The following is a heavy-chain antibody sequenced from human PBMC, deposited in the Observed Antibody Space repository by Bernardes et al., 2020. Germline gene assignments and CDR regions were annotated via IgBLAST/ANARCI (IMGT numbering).Heavy chain of an antibody. CDR3: SRELGGDRYFEK. D-gene: IGHD2-21*01. CDR2: ISGDGSST. Sequence: GEALCLSCAASGFTFSSYWMHWVRQAPGKGLVWVSRISGDGSSTNYADSVKGRFTISRDNAKNTLYLQMSSLRAEDTAVYYCSRELGGDRYFEKWGQGTQVSGSS. V-gene: IGHV3-74*01. J-gene: IGHJ4*02. CDR1: GFTFSSYW.